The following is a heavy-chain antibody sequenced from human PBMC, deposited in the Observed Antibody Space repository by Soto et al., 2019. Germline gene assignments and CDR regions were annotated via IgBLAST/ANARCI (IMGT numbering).Heavy chain of an antibody. J-gene: IGHJ6*02. CDR3: AKDIENSYGSAYYYGMDV. Sequence: SLRLSCAASGFALDYYAMHWVRQVPGKGLEWVSGITWNSGRRGYADSVKGRFTISRDNAENSLYLQMNSLRPEDTALYYCAKDIENSYGSAYYYGMDVWGQGTTVTVSS. CDR2: ITWNSGRR. V-gene: IGHV3-9*01. CDR1: GFALDYYA. D-gene: IGHD3-10*01.